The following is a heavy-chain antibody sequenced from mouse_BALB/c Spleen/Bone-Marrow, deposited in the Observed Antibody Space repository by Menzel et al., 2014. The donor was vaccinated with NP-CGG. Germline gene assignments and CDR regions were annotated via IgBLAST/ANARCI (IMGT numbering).Heavy chain of an antibody. CDR1: GFNIKDTY. D-gene: IGHD1-1*01. J-gene: IGHJ2*01. Sequence: EVQLQESGAELVKPGASVKLSCTASGFNIKDTYMHWVKQRPEQGLEWIGRIDPANGNTKYDPKFQDKATITADTSSNTAYLQLNSLTSEDTAVYYCAKYYFGCYFYYGGPGTALTLSS. CDR3: AKYYFGCYFYY. V-gene: IGHV14-3*02. CDR2: IDPANGNT.